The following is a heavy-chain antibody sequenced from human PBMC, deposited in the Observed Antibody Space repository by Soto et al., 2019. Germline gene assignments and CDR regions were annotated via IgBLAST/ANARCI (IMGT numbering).Heavy chain of an antibody. CDR1: GYTFTSYG. V-gene: IGHV1-18*01. CDR2: ISAYNGNT. J-gene: IGHJ6*02. CDR3: ARDLDCSGGSCYSGDYYYGMDV. Sequence: QVQLVQSGAEVKKPGASVKVSCKASGYTFTSYGISWVRQAPGQGLEWMGWISAYNGNTNYAQKLKGRVTMTTDTSTSRAYMELRSLRSDDTAVYYFARDLDCSGGSCYSGDYYYGMDVWGQGTTVTVSS. D-gene: IGHD2-15*01.